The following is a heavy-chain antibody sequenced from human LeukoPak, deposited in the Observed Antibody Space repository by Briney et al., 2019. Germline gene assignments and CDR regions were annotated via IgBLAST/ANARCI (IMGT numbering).Heavy chain of an antibody. CDR2: IYYTET. V-gene: IGHV4-59*01. Sequence: SETLSLTCAVYGGSFSGYYWSWIRQPPGKGLEWIGYIYYTETSYNPSLKSRVTISADTSKNQFSLKLYSVTAAGTAVYYCATRKLGNDYWGQGTLVTVSS. D-gene: IGHD7-27*01. J-gene: IGHJ4*02. CDR3: ATRKLGNDY. CDR1: GGSFSGYY.